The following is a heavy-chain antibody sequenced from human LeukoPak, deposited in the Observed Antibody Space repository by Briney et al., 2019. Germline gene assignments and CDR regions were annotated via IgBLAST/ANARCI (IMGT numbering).Heavy chain of an antibody. D-gene: IGHD5-18*01. V-gene: IGHV3-74*01. CDR1: GFTFSSYW. Sequence: GGSLRLSCAASGFTFSSYWMHWVRQAPGKGLVWVSRINTDGSSTSYADSVKGRFTISRDNAKNRLYVQMNGLRAEDTAVYYCATGSGLWSPDYWGQGTLVTVSS. CDR2: INTDGSST. J-gene: IGHJ4*02. CDR3: ATGSGLWSPDY.